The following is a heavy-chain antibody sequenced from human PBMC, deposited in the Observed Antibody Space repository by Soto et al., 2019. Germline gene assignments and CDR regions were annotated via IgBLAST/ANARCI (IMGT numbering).Heavy chain of an antibody. CDR3: ASVPRGLLLFGGYDY. CDR2: ISSSGSTI. V-gene: IGHV3-11*01. J-gene: IGHJ4*02. CDR1: GCTFSDYY. Sequence: GGSLRLSCAASGCTFSDYYMSWIRQAPGKGLEWVSYISSSGSTIYYADSVKGRFTISRDNAKNSLYLQMNSLRAEDTAVYYCASVPRGLLLFGGYDYWGQGTLVTVSS. D-gene: IGHD2-15*01.